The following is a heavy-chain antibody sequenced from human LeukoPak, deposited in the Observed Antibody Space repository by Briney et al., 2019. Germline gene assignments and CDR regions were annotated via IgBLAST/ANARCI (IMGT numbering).Heavy chain of an antibody. V-gene: IGHV4-31*03. Sequence: SETLSLTCTVSGGSISSGGYYWSWIRQHPGKGLEWIGYIYYSGSTCYNPSLKSRVTISVDTSKNQFSLKLSSVTAADTAVYYCARGAGDAFDSWGQGTMVTVSS. CDR1: GGSISSGGYY. J-gene: IGHJ3*02. CDR2: IYYSGST. CDR3: ARGAGDAFDS.